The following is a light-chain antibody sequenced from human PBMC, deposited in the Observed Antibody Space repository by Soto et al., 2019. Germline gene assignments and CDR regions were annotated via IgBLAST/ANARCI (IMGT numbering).Light chain of an antibody. CDR2: GVS. CDR1: SSDVGGYNY. CDR3: CSHAGSYTGV. J-gene: IGLJ3*02. Sequence: QSALTQPRSMSGSPGQSVTISCTGTSSDVGGYNYVSWYQQHPGKAPKLIIHGVSNRPSGVPDRFSGSKSDNTASLTISGLQAEDEADYYCCSHAGSYTGVFGGGTKLTVL. V-gene: IGLV2-11*01.